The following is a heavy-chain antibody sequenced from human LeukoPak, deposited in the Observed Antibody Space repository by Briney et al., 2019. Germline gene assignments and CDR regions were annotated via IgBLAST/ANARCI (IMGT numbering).Heavy chain of an antibody. J-gene: IGHJ4*02. V-gene: IGHV3-30*18. Sequence: GGSLRLSCAASGFTFSSYGMHWVRQAPGKGLEWVAVISYDGSNKYHADSVKGRFTISRDNSKNTLYLQMNSLRAEDTAVYYCAKDADQLLSGYYFDYWGQGTLVTVSS. CDR3: AKDADQLLSGYYFDY. CDR2: ISYDGSNK. D-gene: IGHD2-2*01. CDR1: GFTFSSYG.